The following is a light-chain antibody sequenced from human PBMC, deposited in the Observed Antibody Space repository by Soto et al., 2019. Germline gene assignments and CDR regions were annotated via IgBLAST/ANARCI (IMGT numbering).Light chain of an antibody. CDR2: GNT. J-gene: IGLJ7*01. CDR1: SSNIGAGYH. CDR3: QTYDKNLGGWV. V-gene: IGLV1-40*01. Sequence: QSALTQPPSVSGAPGQTVTISCPGSSSNIGAGYHVHWYMQLPGKAPKLLIFGNTNRPSGVPDRFSGSRSGSSASLAISGLQAEDEADYYCQTYDKNLGGWVFGGGTQLTVL.